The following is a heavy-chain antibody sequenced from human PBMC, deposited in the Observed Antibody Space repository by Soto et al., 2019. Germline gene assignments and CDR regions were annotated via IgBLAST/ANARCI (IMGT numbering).Heavy chain of an antibody. CDR2: IIPIFGTA. Sequence: KVSCKASGGTFSSYAISWVRQAPGQGLEWMGGIIPIFGTANYAQKFQGRVTITADESTSTAYMELSSLRSEDTAVYYCASSPSEYSSSPDYYYYYGMDVWGQGTTVTIS. CDR1: GGTFSSYA. D-gene: IGHD6-6*01. CDR3: ASSPSEYSSSPDYYYYYGMDV. J-gene: IGHJ6*02. V-gene: IGHV1-69*01.